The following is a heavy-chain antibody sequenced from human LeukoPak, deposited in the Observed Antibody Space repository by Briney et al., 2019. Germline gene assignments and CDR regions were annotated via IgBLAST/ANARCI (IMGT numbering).Heavy chain of an antibody. Sequence: PGGSLRLSCADSGFTFSSYWMSWVRRAPGKGLEWVANIKQDGSEKYYVDSVKGRFTISRDNAKNSLYLQMDSLRAEDTALYYCGKDVLAGGLDVWGQGTTVTVSS. CDR1: GFTFSSYW. CDR3: GKDVLAGGLDV. V-gene: IGHV3-7*03. J-gene: IGHJ6*02. CDR2: IKQDGSEK.